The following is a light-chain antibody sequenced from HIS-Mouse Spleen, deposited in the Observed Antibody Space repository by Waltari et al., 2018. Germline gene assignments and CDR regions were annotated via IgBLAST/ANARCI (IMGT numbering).Light chain of an antibody. V-gene: IGLV2-23*01. CDR1: SSDVGRYNL. CDR3: CSYAGSSTWV. J-gene: IGLJ3*02. Sequence: QSALTQPASVSGSPGQSITISCTGTSSDVGRYNLVSWYQQHPGKAPNLMIYEGSKRPSGVSNSFSGSKSGNTASLTISGLQAEDEADYYCCSYAGSSTWVFGGGTKLTVL. CDR2: EGS.